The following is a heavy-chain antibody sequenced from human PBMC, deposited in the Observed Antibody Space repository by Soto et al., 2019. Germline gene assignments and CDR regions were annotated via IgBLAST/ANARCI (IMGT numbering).Heavy chain of an antibody. V-gene: IGHV4-59*12. CDR1: GGSISSYY. J-gene: IGHJ5*02. CDR3: ARIVVGATVDL. Sequence: SETLSLTCTVSGGSISSYYWSWIRQPPGEGLEWIAYISYTGDTNYNPSLKSRVTISVDTSRNQFTLTLTSVTAADTAVYFCARIVVGATVDLWGQGSLVTVSS. CDR2: ISYTGDT. D-gene: IGHD1-26*01.